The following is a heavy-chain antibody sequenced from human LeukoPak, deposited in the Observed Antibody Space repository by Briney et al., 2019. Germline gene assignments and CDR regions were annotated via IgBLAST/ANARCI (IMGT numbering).Heavy chain of an antibody. V-gene: IGHV1-69*01. J-gene: IGHJ4*02. Sequence: GSSVKVSCKASGGTFSSYAISWVRQAPGQGLEWMGGIIPIFGTANYAQKFQGRVTITADESTSTAYMELSSLRSEDTAVYYCARDGGYCSSTSCYHDYWGQGTLVTVSS. CDR3: ARDGGYCSSTSCYHDY. CDR2: IIPIFGTA. D-gene: IGHD2-2*01. CDR1: GGTFSSYA.